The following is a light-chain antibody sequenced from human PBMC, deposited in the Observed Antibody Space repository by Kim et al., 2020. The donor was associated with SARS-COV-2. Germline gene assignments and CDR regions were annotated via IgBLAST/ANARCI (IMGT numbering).Light chain of an antibody. V-gene: IGLV7-46*01. CDR1: TGAGTSGHH. J-gene: IGLJ2*01. CDR3: LLYYDGYRI. Sequence: EGTVTPTCGTSTGAGTSGHHPYWLQQKPGHAPRTMIYDTSNQPSWTHPRLSGSPRGGNAALTFSGAPPEDEDEYYCLLYYDGYRIFGGGTQLTVL. CDR2: DTS.